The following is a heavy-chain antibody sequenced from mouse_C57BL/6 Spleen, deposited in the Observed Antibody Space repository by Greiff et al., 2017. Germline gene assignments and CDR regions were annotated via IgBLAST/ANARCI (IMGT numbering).Heavy chain of an antibody. Sequence: QVQLQQPGAELVKPGASVKMSCKASGYTFTSYWITWVKQRPGQGLEWIGDIYPGSGSTNYNEKFKSKATLTVDTSSSTAYMQLSSLTSEDSAVYYCARSPNYYGSSSYAMDYWGQGTSVTVSS. V-gene: IGHV1-55*01. CDR2: IYPGSGST. D-gene: IGHD1-1*01. CDR3: ARSPNYYGSSSYAMDY. CDR1: GYTFTSYW. J-gene: IGHJ4*01.